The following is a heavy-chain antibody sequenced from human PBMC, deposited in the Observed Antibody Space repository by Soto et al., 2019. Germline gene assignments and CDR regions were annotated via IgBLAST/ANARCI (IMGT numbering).Heavy chain of an antibody. CDR2: IIPIFGTA. CDR1: GGTLSSYA. V-gene: IGHV1-69*13. Sequence: ASVKVXCKASGGTLSSYAISWVRQAPGQGLEWMGGIIPIFGTANYAQKFQGRVTITADESTSTAYMELSSLRSEDTAVYYCASASPNYDILTGYSTPFDPWGQGTLVTVSS. J-gene: IGHJ5*02. D-gene: IGHD3-9*01. CDR3: ASASPNYDILTGYSTPFDP.